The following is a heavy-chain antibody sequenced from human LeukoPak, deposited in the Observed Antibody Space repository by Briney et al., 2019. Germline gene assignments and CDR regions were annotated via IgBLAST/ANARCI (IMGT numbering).Heavy chain of an antibody. V-gene: IGHV4-39*01. D-gene: IGHD6-19*01. J-gene: IGHJ4*02. CDR1: GGSISSSSYY. Sequence: SETLSLTCTVSGGSISSSSYYWGWIRQPPGKGLEWIGSIYYSGSTYYNPSLKSRATISVDTSKNQFSLKLSSVTAADTAVYYCARLQAGDSSRDDYWGQGTLVTVSS. CDR3: ARLQAGDSSRDDY. CDR2: IYYSGST.